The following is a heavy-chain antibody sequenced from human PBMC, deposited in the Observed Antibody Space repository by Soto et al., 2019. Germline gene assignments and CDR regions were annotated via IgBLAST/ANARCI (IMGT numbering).Heavy chain of an antibody. D-gene: IGHD3-9*01. CDR3: ARERYFDWLLGNNWFDP. V-gene: IGHV1-46*01. CDR1: GYTFTSYY. Sequence: ASVKVSCKASGYTFTSYYMHWVRQAPGQGLEWMGIINPSGGSTSYAQKFQGRVTMTRDTSTSTVYMELSSLRSEDTAVYYCARERYFDWLLGNNWFDPWGQGTLVTVSS. CDR2: INPSGGST. J-gene: IGHJ5*02.